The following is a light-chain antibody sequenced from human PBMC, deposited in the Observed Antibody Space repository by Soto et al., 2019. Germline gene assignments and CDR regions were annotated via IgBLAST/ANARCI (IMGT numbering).Light chain of an antibody. CDR3: QHYNSYPPP. CDR2: DAS. J-gene: IGKJ4*01. V-gene: IGKV1-5*01. Sequence: DIQMTQSPSTLSASVGDRVTITCRASQSISSWLAWYQQKPGKAPKLLIYDASSLESGVPSRFSGSGSGTEFTLTLSILQPDDFATDYFQHYNSYPPPFGGGTKVGIK. CDR1: QSISSW.